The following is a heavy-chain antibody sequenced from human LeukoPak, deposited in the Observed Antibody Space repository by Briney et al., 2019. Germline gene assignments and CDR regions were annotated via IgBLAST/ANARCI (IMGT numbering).Heavy chain of an antibody. Sequence: GASLQISCQGSGSLFTGYWIRGGRPLPGKGLEWMGRIDPSDSYTNYSPSFQGHVTISADKPLRTAYLQWSSLKASDTAMYYCARSLFYYGSGSPSWFVLWGEGTVVSVSS. D-gene: IGHD3-10*01. CDR3: ARSLFYYGSGSPSWFVL. CDR2: IDPSDSYT. J-gene: IGHJ5*02. CDR1: GSLFTGYW. V-gene: IGHV5-10-1*01.